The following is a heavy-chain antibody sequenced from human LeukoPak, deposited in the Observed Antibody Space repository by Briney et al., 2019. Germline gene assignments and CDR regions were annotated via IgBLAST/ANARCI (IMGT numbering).Heavy chain of an antibody. CDR2: LHADGIER. Sequence: GGSLGLSCAASGFTLSGYWMSWVRQAPGKGLEWVARLHADGIERYYVDPVKGRFTISRDNAKNSLHLQMYNLRLDDTAVYYCAGGGYSFDYLGQGTLVTVSS. CDR3: AGGGYSFDY. V-gene: IGHV3-7*01. J-gene: IGHJ4*02. CDR1: GFTLSGYW. D-gene: IGHD5-12*01.